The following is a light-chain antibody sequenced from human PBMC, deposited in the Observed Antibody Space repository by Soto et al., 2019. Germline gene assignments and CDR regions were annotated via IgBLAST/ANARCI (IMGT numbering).Light chain of an antibody. J-gene: IGKJ1*01. CDR2: GAS. CDR3: QQYGASPPWT. V-gene: IGKV3-20*01. CDR1: QDISSSY. Sequence: EIVLTQSPGTLSLSTGERATLSCRASQDISSSYLAWYQQKLGQAPRLLIYGASSRATGIPDRFSGSGSGTDFTLTISRLEPEDFAVYYCQQYGASPPWTFGQGTKVEIK.